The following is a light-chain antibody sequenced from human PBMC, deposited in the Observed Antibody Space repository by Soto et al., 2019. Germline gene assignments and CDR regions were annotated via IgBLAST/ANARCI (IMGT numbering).Light chain of an antibody. V-gene: IGKV1-39*01. CDR1: QSISNY. Sequence: DIQMTQSPSSLSASVGDRVTITCRASQSISNYLNWYQQKPGKAPELLIYAASNLQSGVPSRFSGSGSGTDFTLTISSLQPEDFATYYCQQSYSTPPYTFGQGTKLEIK. CDR2: AAS. J-gene: IGKJ2*01. CDR3: QQSYSTPPYT.